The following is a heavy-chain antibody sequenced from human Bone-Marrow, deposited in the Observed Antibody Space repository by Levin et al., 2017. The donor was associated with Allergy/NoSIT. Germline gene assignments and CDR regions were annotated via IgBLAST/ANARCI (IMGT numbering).Heavy chain of an antibody. D-gene: IGHD1-26*01. V-gene: IGHV3-33*01. CDR2: IWYDGSNK. CDR1: GFTFSSYG. CDR3: ARDPAHPWDYYYYYGMDV. Sequence: GGSLRLSCAASGFTFSSYGMHWVRQAPGKGLEWVAVIWYDGSNKYYADSVKGRFTISRDNSKNTLYLQMNSLRAEDTVVYYCARDPAHPWDYYYYYGMDVWGQGTTVTVSS. J-gene: IGHJ6*02.